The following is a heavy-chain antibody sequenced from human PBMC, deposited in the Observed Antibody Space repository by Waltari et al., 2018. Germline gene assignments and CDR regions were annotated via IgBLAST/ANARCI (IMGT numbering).Heavy chain of an antibody. Sequence: QVHLVESGGGVVQPGKSLTLSCEVSGISVRTYAMHWVRQAPGKGLWLVVVISFDGNNIYCADSVKGRFTITRDNSKNTLYLQINSLTPEDTGIYYCARDGHSYFYGSWSDYWGQGTLVTVSS. D-gene: IGHD3-10*01. J-gene: IGHJ4*02. CDR3: ARDGHSYFYGSWSDY. CDR2: ISFDGNNI. CDR1: GISVRTYA. V-gene: IGHV3-30*01.